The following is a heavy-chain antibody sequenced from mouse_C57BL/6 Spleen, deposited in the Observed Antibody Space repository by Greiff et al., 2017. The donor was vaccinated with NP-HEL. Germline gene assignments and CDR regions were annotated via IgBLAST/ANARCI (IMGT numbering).Heavy chain of an antibody. D-gene: IGHD2-4*01. V-gene: IGHV3-6*01. J-gene: IGHJ2*01. CDR3: ARDWDYDGYFDY. CDR1: GYSITSGYY. CDR2: ISYDGSN. Sequence: EVKVEESGPGLVKPSQSLSLTCSVTGYSITSGYYWNWIRQFPGNKLEWMGYISYDGSNNYNPSLKNRISITRDTSKNQFFLKLNSVTTEDTATYYCARDWDYDGYFDYWGQGTTLTVSS.